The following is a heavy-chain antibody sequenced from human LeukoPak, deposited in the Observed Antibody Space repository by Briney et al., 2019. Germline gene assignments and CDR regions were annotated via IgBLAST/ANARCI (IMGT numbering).Heavy chain of an antibody. J-gene: IGHJ4*02. D-gene: IGHD6-13*01. Sequence: GASVKVSCKASGGTFSSYAISWVRQAPGQGLEWMGGIIPIFGTANYAQKFQGRVTMTTDESTSTAYTELSSLRYEKTAVYTCVRDIAAAGPFDYWGQGTLVTVSS. V-gene: IGHV1-69*05. CDR3: VRDIAAAGPFDY. CDR1: GGTFSSYA. CDR2: IIPIFGTA.